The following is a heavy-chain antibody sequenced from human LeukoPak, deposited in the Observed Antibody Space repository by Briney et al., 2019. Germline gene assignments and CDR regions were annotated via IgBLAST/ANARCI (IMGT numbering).Heavy chain of an antibody. D-gene: IGHD5-12*01. J-gene: IGHJ4*02. CDR2: IYYSGST. CDR1: GGSISSYY. V-gene: IGHV4-59*01. Sequence: PSETLSLTCTVSGGSISSYYWSWIRQPPGKGLEWIGYIYYSGSTNYNPSLKSRVTISVDTSKNQFSLKLNSVTAADTAVYYCARVSGYDWESFYDYWGQGTLVTVSS. CDR3: ARVSGYDWESFYDY.